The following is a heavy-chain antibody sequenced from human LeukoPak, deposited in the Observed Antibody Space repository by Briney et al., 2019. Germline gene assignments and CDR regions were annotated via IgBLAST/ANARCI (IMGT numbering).Heavy chain of an antibody. V-gene: IGHV3-23*01. CDR1: GFTFSSYA. D-gene: IGHD3-10*01. Sequence: GGSLRLSCAASGFTFSSYAMSWVRQAPGKGLEWVSAISGSGGSTYYADSVKGRFTISRDNSKNTLYLQMNSLRAEDTAVYYCAKDRAADSGTRRGIDYWGQGTLVTVSS. CDR3: AKDRAADSGTRRGIDY. CDR2: ISGSGGST. J-gene: IGHJ4*02.